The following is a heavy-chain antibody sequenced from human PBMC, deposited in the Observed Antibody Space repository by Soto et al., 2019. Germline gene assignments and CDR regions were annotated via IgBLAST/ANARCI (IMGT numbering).Heavy chain of an antibody. D-gene: IGHD2-8*01. Sequence: PGGSLRLSCTASGFVFNNYVMIWVRQAPGKGLEWVSGTYCLTGNTYYADSVKGRCTISRDNSRNTVFMQMNGLTAEDAAVYFCARGYGTSSGHYLDYWGQGTPVTVSS. CDR2: TYCLTGNT. J-gene: IGHJ4*02. CDR3: ARGYGTSSGHYLDY. V-gene: IGHV3-23*01. CDR1: GFVFNNYV.